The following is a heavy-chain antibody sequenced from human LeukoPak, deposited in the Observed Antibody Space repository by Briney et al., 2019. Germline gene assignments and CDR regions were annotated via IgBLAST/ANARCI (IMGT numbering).Heavy chain of an antibody. CDR1: GGSFSGYY. CDR2: INHSGST. Sequence: SETLSLTCAVYGGSFSGYYWSWIRQPPGKGLEWIGEINHSGSTNYNPSLKSRVTISVDRSKNQFSLRLSSVTAADTAVYYCARGYSYGLDYWGQGTLVTVSS. V-gene: IGHV4-34*01. CDR3: ARGYSYGLDY. J-gene: IGHJ4*02. D-gene: IGHD5-18*01.